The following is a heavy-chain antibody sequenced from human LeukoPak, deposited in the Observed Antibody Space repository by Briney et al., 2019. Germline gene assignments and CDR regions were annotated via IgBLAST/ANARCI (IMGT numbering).Heavy chain of an antibody. V-gene: IGHV3-7*01. Sequence: GGSLRLSCAASGFSFSNHYMRWIRQAPGKGLEWVANINEDGSNKWHLGSVKGRFTVSRDNARNALYLQMNSLRVEDTAVYYCTRVIVAVPGYFDYFDFWGQGALVTVSS. D-gene: IGHD6-19*01. J-gene: IGHJ4*02. CDR3: TRVIVAVPGYFDYFDF. CDR2: INEDGSNK. CDR1: GFSFSNHY.